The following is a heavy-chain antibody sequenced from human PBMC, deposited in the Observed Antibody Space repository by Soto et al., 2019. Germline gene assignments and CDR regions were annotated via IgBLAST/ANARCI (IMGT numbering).Heavy chain of an antibody. J-gene: IGHJ4*02. CDR2: ISSSSSTI. CDR3: ARDTMVRGATGRFDY. V-gene: IGHV3-48*01. D-gene: IGHD3-10*01. Sequence: PGGSLRLSCAASGFTFSSYSMNWVRQAPGKGLEWVSYISSSSSTIYYADSVKGRFTISRDNAKNSLYLQMNSLRAEDTAVYYCARDTMVRGATGRFDYWGQGTLVTVSS. CDR1: GFTFSSYS.